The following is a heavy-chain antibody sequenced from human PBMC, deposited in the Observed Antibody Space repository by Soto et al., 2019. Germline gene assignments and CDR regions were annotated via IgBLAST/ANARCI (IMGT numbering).Heavy chain of an antibody. J-gene: IGHJ4*02. CDR2: ISGSAGSI. D-gene: IGHD3-16*01. CDR3: ANWGKSGSDF. CDR1: GFSFSNYA. V-gene: IGHV3-23*01. Sequence: PGGSLRLSCAASGFSFSNYAMSWVRQAPGKGLEWVSGISGSAGSIYYTDSMRGRFTISRDNSHNTLYLNMNNLRAEDTAIYYCANWGKSGSDFWGQGPLVTVSS.